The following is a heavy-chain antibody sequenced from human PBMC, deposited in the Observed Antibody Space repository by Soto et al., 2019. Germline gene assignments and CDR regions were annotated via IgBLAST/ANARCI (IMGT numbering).Heavy chain of an antibody. CDR3: ARERQWEPVIY. J-gene: IGHJ4*02. Sequence: QVQLVQSGVEVKMPGASVKLSCKTYGYAFTNYGVTWVRQVSGQGLEWIGWVSGYNRNTNYAQKFEDRVIMTTDTSTNTARMELRSLRSDDTGIYYCARERQWEPVIYGGRGTLLTVSP. CDR2: VSGYNRNT. CDR1: GYAFTNYG. D-gene: IGHD1-26*01. V-gene: IGHV1-18*01.